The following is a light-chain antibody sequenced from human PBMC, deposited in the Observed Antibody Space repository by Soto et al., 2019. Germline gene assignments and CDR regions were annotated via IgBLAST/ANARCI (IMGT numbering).Light chain of an antibody. J-gene: IGKJ5*01. CDR1: QGISNF. CDR2: AAS. V-gene: IGKV1-27*01. CDR3: QKDSSVIT. Sequence: DIQMTQSPSSLSASVGDRVTITCRASQGISNFLAWYQQKPGKVPKLLISAASTLQSGVPSRFSGSGSGTGFALTMTSLQPEDVASYCCQKDSSVITFGQGTRLEIK.